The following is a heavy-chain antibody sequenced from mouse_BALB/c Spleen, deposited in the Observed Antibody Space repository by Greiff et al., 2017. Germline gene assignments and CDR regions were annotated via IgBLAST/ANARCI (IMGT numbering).Heavy chain of an antibody. CDR3: AVYGSSYEGWFAY. Sequence: VQLQQPGAELVKPGASVKLSCKASGYTFTSYWMHWVKQRPGQGLEWIGEINPSNGRTNYNEKFKSKATLTVDKSSSTAYMQLSSLTSEDSAVYYCAVYGSSYEGWFAYWGQGTLVTVSA. D-gene: IGHD1-1*01. CDR2: INPSNGRT. V-gene: IGHV1S81*02. CDR1: GYTFTSYW. J-gene: IGHJ3*01.